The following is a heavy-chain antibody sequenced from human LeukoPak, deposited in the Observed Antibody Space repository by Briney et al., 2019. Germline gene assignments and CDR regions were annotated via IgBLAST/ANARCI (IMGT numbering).Heavy chain of an antibody. CDR1: GGSFSGYY. V-gene: IGHV4-34*01. D-gene: IGHD6-6*01. Sequence: SETLSLTCAVYGGSFSGYYWSWIRQPPGKGLEWIGEINHSGSTNYNPSLKSRVTISVDTSKNQFSLKLSSVTAADTAVYYCARGLQLALNWFDPWGQGTLVTVSS. CDR3: ARGLQLALNWFDP. CDR2: INHSGST. J-gene: IGHJ5*02.